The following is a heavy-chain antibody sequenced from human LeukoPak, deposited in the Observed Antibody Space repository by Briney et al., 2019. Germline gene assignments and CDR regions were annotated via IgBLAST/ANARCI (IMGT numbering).Heavy chain of an antibody. CDR2: VTGSAGGT. CDR1: GFTFSSYA. V-gene: IGHV3-23*01. J-gene: IGHJ5*02. CDR3: AKGAAAGLVDWFDP. D-gene: IGHD6-13*01. Sequence: GGSLRLSCAASGFTFSSYAMMWVRQAPGKGLEWVSTVTGSAGGTYYGDSVKGRFTISRDNSKNTLYLIMNSPRAEDTAVYYCAKGAAAGLVDWFDPWGQGTLVAVSS.